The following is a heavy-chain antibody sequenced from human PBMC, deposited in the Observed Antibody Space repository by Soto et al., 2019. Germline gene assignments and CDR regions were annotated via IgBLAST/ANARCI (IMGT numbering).Heavy chain of an antibody. V-gene: IGHV3-23*01. CDR3: ARELIGVAGTGKFDY. Sequence: GGSLRLSCAASGFTFSSYAMSWVRQAPGKGLEWVSDIRGSRASIFYADSVKGRFTISRDNAKNSLFLQMNSLRDEDTAVYYYARELIGVAGTGKFDYWGQGTLVTVSS. J-gene: IGHJ4*02. CDR2: IRGSRASI. D-gene: IGHD6-19*01. CDR1: GFTFSSYA.